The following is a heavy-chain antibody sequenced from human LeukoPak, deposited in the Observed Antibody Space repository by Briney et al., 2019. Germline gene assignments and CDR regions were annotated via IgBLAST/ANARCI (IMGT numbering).Heavy chain of an antibody. J-gene: IGHJ4*02. V-gene: IGHV4-34*01. D-gene: IGHD6-13*01. CDR1: GGSFSGYY. CDR3: ARGLAAAGTSRCGFD. CDR2: INHSGST. Sequence: SDTLSLTCAVYGGSFSGYYWIWIRQPPGKGLEWVGEINHSGSTNYNPSLKSRVTISVDTSKNQFSLKLSSVTAADTAVYYCARGLAAAGTSRCGFDWGQGTLVTVSS.